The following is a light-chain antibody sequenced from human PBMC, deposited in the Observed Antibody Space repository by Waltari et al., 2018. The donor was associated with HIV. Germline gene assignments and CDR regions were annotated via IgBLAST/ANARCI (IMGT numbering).Light chain of an antibody. CDR1: QNVANN. Sequence: EVAVTQSPATLSVFPGERGTLSCTTSQNVANNLAWYQKKSGQGPRLLIYGASTRATGVPGRFGGSGSGTEFNFTIASLQADDSAVYYCQHYDSWSRTFGQGTTIEIK. CDR2: GAS. V-gene: IGKV3-15*01. CDR3: QHYDSWSRT. J-gene: IGKJ1*01.